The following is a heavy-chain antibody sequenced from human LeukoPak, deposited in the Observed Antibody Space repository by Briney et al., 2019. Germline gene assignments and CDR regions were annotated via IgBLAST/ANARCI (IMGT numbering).Heavy chain of an antibody. D-gene: IGHD1-26*01. CDR2: TYYSGST. J-gene: IGHJ3*02. CDR1: GGSISSNKYY. V-gene: IGHV4-39*01. Sequence: PSETLSLTCTVSGGSISSNKYYWGWIRQPPGKGLEWIGSTYYSGSTYYNPTLKSRVTIFVDTSKNQFSLKLSSVTAADTAVYYCATPYSGGYQGLDIWGQGTMVTVSS. CDR3: ATPYSGGYQGLDI.